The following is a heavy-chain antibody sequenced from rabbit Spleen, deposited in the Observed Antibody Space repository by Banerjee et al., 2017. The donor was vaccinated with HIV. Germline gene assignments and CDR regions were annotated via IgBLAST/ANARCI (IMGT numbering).Heavy chain of an antibody. V-gene: IGHV1S40*01. CDR1: GFSFSSDYD. J-gene: IGHJ6*01. CDR3: VRDNWVILGSGGYDF. CDR2: IGTGSSDIT. Sequence: QSLEESGGDLVKPGASLTLTCTASGFSFSSDYDMCWVRQAPGKGLEWIACIGTGSSDITYSAGWAKGRFTITRSTSLNTVTLQLNSLTVADTAKYFCVRDNWVILGSGGYDFWGPGPLVTVS. D-gene: IGHD1-1*01.